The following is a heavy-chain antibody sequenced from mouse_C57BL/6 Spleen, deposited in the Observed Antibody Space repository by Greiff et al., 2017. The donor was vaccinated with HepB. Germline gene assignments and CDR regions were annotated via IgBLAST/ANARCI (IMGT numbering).Heavy chain of an antibody. V-gene: IGHV5-17*01. CDR2: ISSGSSTI. CDR3: ARSFITTVVAMDY. J-gene: IGHJ4*01. D-gene: IGHD1-1*01. Sequence: EVNVVESGGGLVKPGGSLKLSCAASGFTFSDYGMHWVRQAPEKGLEWVAYISSGSSTIYYADTVKGRFTISRDNAKNTLFLQMPSLRSEDTAMYYCARSFITTVVAMDYWGQGTSVTVSS. CDR1: GFTFSDYG.